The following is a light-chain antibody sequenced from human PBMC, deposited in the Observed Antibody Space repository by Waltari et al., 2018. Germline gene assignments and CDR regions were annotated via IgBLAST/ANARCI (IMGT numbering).Light chain of an antibody. CDR3: SSYTSATIYV. CDR1: SSDVGGYNF. Sequence: QSALTQPASVSGSPGQSITISCTGTSSDVGGYNFVSWYQQHPGKAPKLIIYDVTKRPSGVSNRFSGSKSGNTASRTISGLQTEDEADYYCSSYTSATIYVFGIGTKVVVL. V-gene: IGLV2-14*03. CDR2: DVT. J-gene: IGLJ1*01.